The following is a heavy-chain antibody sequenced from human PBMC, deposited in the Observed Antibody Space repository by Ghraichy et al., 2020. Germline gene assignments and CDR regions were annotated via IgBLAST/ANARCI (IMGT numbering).Heavy chain of an antibody. Sequence: GGSLRLSCAASGFTFSSYAMSWVRQAPGKGLEWVSAISGSGGNKYYADSVKGRFTISRDNSKNTLYLQMNSLRAEDTAVYYCAKALWFREFNAFDIWGQGTMVTVSS. CDR1: GFTFSSYA. CDR3: AKALWFREFNAFDI. J-gene: IGHJ3*02. V-gene: IGHV3-23*01. D-gene: IGHD3-10*01. CDR2: ISGSGGNK.